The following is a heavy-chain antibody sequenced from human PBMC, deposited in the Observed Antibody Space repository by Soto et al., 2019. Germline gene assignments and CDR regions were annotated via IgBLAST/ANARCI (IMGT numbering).Heavy chain of an antibody. Sequence: SETLSLTCTVSGGSISSSSYYWGWIRQPPGKGLEWIGSIYYSGSTYYNPSLKSRVTISVDTSKNQFSLKLSSVIAADTAVYYCARQGFVVGVNRGFDPWGQGTLVTVSS. CDR3: ARQGFVVGVNRGFDP. V-gene: IGHV4-39*01. D-gene: IGHD1-26*01. J-gene: IGHJ5*02. CDR2: IYYSGST. CDR1: GGSISSSSYY.